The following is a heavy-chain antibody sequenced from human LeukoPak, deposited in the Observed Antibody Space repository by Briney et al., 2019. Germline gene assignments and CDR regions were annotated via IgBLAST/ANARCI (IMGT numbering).Heavy chain of an antibody. CDR3: ALRSNRYNWNPKFGY. CDR2: ISSSSSYI. J-gene: IGHJ4*02. Sequence: GGSLRLSCAASGFTFSSYSMNWVRQAPGKGLEWVSSISSSSSYIYYADSVRGRFTISRDNAKNSLYLQMNSLRAEDTAVYYCALRSNRYNWNPKFGYWGQGTLVTVSS. V-gene: IGHV3-21*01. CDR1: GFTFSSYS. D-gene: IGHD1-20*01.